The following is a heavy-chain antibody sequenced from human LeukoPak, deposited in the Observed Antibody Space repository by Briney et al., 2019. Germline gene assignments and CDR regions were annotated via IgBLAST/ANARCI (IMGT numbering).Heavy chain of an antibody. CDR1: GGSISSGGYY. CDR2: IYYSGST. J-gene: IGHJ4*02. CDR3: ASTHDYGDYVYFDY. D-gene: IGHD4-17*01. Sequence: SETLSLTCTVSGGSISSGGYYWSWIRQHPGKGLERIGYIYYSGSTYYNPSLKSRVTISVDTSKNQFSLKLSSVTAADTAVYYCASTHDYGDYVYFDYWGQGTLVTVSS. V-gene: IGHV4-31*03.